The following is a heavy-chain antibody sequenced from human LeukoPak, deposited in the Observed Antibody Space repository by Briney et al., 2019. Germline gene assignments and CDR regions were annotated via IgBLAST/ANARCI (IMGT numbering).Heavy chain of an antibody. V-gene: IGHV4-4*07. D-gene: IGHD3-3*01. J-gene: IGHJ4*02. Sequence: SETLSLTCTVSGGSISSYYWNWIRQPAGKGLEWIGRIYTSGSTDYNPSLKSRVTISVDTSKNQFSLKLSSVTAADTAMYYCARAITIFGVVTSYYFDYWGQGTLVTVSS. CDR2: IYTSGST. CDR1: GGSISSYY. CDR3: ARAITIFGVVTSYYFDY.